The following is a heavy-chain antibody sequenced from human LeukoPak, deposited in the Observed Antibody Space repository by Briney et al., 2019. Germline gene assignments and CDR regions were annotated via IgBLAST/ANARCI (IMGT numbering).Heavy chain of an antibody. D-gene: IGHD3-10*01. J-gene: IGHJ4*02. CDR2: ISYDGSNK. CDR1: GFTFSSYG. Sequence: GRSLRLSCAASGFTFSSYGMHWVRQAPGKGLEWVAVISYDGSNKYYADSVKGRFTISRDNSKNTLYLQMNSLRAEDTAVYYCAKDLIWFGETEYFDYWGQGTLVTVSS. CDR3: AKDLIWFGETEYFDY. V-gene: IGHV3-30*18.